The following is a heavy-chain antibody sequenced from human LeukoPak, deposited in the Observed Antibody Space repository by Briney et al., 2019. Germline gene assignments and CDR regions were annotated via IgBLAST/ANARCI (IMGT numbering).Heavy chain of an antibody. CDR1: GGSISSYY. Sequence: PSETLSLTCTVSGGSISSYYWSWIRQPPGKGLEWIGYIYYSGSTNYNPSLKSRDTISVDTSKNQFSLKLSSVTAADTAVYYCARNNLYYYYYYMDVWGKGTTVTVSS. D-gene: IGHD1-14*01. J-gene: IGHJ6*03. CDR2: IYYSGST. V-gene: IGHV4-59*01. CDR3: ARNNLYYYYYYMDV.